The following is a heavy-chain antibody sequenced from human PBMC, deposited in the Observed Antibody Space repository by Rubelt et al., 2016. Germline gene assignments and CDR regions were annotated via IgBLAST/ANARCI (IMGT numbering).Heavy chain of an antibody. V-gene: IGHV3-48*04. CDR1: GFTFSSYA. CDR2: ISSGGSTI. Sequence: EVQLLESGGGLVQPGGSLRLSCAASGFTFSSYAMSWVRQAPGKGLAWVSYISSGGSTIYYADSVKGRFTISRDNAKNSLYLQMSSLRVEDTAVYYCARDSSSGVFDYWGQGTLGTVSS. J-gene: IGHJ4*02. CDR3: ARDSSSGVFDY. D-gene: IGHD6-19*01.